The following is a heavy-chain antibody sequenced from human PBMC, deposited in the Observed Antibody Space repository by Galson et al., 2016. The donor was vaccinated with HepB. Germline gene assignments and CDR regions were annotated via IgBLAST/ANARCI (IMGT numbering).Heavy chain of an antibody. Sequence: SLRLSCAASGFTFDDFAMHWVRLAPGKGLEWVSGISWNSGNIDYAGSVKGRFTISRDNAKNSLDLHMNSLRPEDTAFCFCAKDMGGVGITPIFDLWGQGIPVTFSS. V-gene: IGHV3-9*01. CDR3: AKDMGGVGITPIFDL. CDR2: ISWNSGNI. CDR1: GFTFDDFA. D-gene: IGHD3-10*01. J-gene: IGHJ4*02.